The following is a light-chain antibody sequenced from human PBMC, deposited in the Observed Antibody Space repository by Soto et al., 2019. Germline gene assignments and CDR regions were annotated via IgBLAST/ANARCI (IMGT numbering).Light chain of an antibody. Sequence: QSVLTQPPSVSGAPGQRVTIPCTGRGANIGVGYEDHWYQQLPGTAPKLLIYAHTNRPSGVPDRFSASTSGTSASLAITGRQAAEEADDYFQSYDSTLSGSRVFGGGTKLTVL. J-gene: IGLJ3*02. CDR3: QSYDSTLSGSRV. CDR1: GANIGVGYE. CDR2: AHT. V-gene: IGLV1-40*01.